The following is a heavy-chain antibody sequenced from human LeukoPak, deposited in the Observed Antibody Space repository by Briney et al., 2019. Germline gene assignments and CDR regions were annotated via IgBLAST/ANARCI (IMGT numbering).Heavy chain of an antibody. D-gene: IGHD5-18*01. CDR2: IIPIFGTA. Sequence: GASVKVYCKASGGTFSSYAISWVRQAPGQGLEWMGGIIPIFGTANYAQKFQGRVTITTDESTSTAYMELSSLRSEDTAVYYCALARGVDTAMVFDYWGQGTLVTVSS. J-gene: IGHJ4*02. V-gene: IGHV1-69*05. CDR3: ALARGVDTAMVFDY. CDR1: GGTFSSYA.